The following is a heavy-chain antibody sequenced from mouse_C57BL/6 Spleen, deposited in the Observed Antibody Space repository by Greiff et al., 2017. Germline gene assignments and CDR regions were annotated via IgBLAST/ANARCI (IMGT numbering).Heavy chain of an antibody. Sequence: EVKLQESGPELVKPGASVKMSCKASGYTFTDYNMHWVKQSHGKSLEWIGYINPNNGGTSYNQKFKGKATLTVNKSSSTAYMELRSLTSEDSAVYYCARGYYGSSYGAMDYWGQGTSVTVSS. V-gene: IGHV1-22*01. CDR3: ARGYYGSSYGAMDY. CDR2: INPNNGGT. CDR1: GYTFTDYN. J-gene: IGHJ4*01. D-gene: IGHD1-1*01.